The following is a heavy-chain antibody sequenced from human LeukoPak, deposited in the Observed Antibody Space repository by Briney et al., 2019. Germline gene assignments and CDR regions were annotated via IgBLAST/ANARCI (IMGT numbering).Heavy chain of an antibody. CDR3: AGATYYYDSSPHFDY. J-gene: IGHJ4*02. V-gene: IGHV6-1*01. CDR2: TYYRSEWFI. CDR1: GDSVSSNSAV. Sequence: SQTLSLTCAISGDSVSSNSAVWNWIRQSPSRGLEWLGRTYYRSEWFIDYAPSVKSRISINPDTSKNQFSLQLDSVAPEDTAVYYCAGATYYYDSSPHFDYWGQGTLVTVSS. D-gene: IGHD3-22*01.